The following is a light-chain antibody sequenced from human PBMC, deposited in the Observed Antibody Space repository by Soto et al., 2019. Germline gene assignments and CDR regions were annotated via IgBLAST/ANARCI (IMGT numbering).Light chain of an antibody. CDR3: QQYNTWPLT. Sequence: EIVLTQSPATLSVSQGERATLSCRASESVSNNLAWYQQKPGQAPRLLIFGASARATGIPARFSGSGSGTEFTLTISSLQSEDFSVYYFQQYNTWPLTFGGGTKVEIK. CDR2: GAS. V-gene: IGKV3-15*01. CDR1: ESVSNN. J-gene: IGKJ4*01.